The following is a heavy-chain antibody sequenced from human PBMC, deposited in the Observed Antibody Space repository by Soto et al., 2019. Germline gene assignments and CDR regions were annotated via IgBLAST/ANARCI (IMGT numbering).Heavy chain of an antibody. CDR2: ISPSDGAT. D-gene: IGHD2-2*01. V-gene: IGHV1-46*01. Sequence: QVQLVQSGAEVKKPGASVEVSCKASGYTFINYYMHWVRQAPAEGLEWMGMISPSDGATIYAQRFQGRFTMTRDMSTTTVYMALSSLRSEDTAVYYCVREASMSYVFDYWGQGALVAVSS. CDR1: GYTFINYY. J-gene: IGHJ4*02. CDR3: VREASMSYVFDY.